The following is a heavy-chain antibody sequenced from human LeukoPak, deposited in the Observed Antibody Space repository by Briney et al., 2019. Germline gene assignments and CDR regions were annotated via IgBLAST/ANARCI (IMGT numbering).Heavy chain of an antibody. CDR3: ASTTPLGYCSGGSCYSLDH. J-gene: IGHJ4*02. D-gene: IGHD2-15*01. Sequence: GASVKVSCKASGYTFTGYYMHWVRQAPGQGLEWMGWINPNSGGTNYAQKFQGRVTMTRDTSISTAYMELSRLRSDDTAVYYCASTTPLGYCSGGSCYSLDHWGQGTLVTVSS. V-gene: IGHV1-2*02. CDR1: GYTFTGYY. CDR2: INPNSGGT.